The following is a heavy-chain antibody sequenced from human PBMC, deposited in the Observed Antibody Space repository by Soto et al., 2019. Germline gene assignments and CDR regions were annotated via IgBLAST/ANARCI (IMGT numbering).Heavy chain of an antibody. CDR1: GGSISSYH. J-gene: IGHJ5*02. Sequence: QVQLQESGPGLVKPSETLSLTCTVSGGSISSYHWSWIRQPPGKGLEWIGYIYYSGSTNYNPSLKSRVTISVDTSKNQFSLKLSSVTAADTAVYYCARVRGGNSGRYNWFDPWGQGTLVTVSS. CDR3: ARVRGGNSGRYNWFDP. D-gene: IGHD2-21*02. CDR2: IYYSGST. V-gene: IGHV4-59*01.